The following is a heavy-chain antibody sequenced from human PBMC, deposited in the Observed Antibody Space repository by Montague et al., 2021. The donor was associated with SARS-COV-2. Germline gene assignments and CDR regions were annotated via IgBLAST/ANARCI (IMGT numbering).Heavy chain of an antibody. CDR2: ISWSSGTR. J-gene: IGHJ5*02. CDR1: GFNFGNYA. Sequence: SLRLSCAASGFNFGNYAMHWVRQPPGKGLEWVSGISWSSGTRRXXXSXXXRFXISRDNAKNSLFLQMNSLRVEDTALYYCTKDFERTVSNTNNWFDPWGQGTLVTVSS. V-gene: IGHV3-9*01. CDR3: TKDFERTVSNTNNWFDP. D-gene: IGHD2-2*01.